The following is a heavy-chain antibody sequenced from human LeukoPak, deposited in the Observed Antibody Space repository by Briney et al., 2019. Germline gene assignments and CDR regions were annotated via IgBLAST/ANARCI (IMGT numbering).Heavy chain of an antibody. D-gene: IGHD6-6*01. CDR3: AGGAALDY. CDR1: GGSISSYY. CDR2: IYYSGTT. V-gene: IGHV4-59*01. J-gene: IGHJ4*02. Sequence: SETLSLTCTVSGGSISSYYWSWIRQPPGKGLEWIGYIYYSGTTNYNPFLKSRVTVSVDTSKNQFSLKLSSVTAADTAVYYCAGGAALDYWGQGTLVTVSS.